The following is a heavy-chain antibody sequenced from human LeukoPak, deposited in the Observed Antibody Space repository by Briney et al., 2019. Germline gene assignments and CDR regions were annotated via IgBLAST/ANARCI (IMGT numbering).Heavy chain of an antibody. D-gene: IGHD3-22*01. J-gene: IGHJ4*02. Sequence: GGSLILSCAASGFTFSSYAMSWVRQAPGKGLEWVSAISGSGGSTYYADSVKGRFTISRDNSKNTLYLQMNSLRAEDTAVYYCARAPRPTYYYDSSGYPDYFDYWGQGTLVTVSS. CDR2: ISGSGGST. V-gene: IGHV3-23*01. CDR1: GFTFSSYA. CDR3: ARAPRPTYYYDSSGYPDYFDY.